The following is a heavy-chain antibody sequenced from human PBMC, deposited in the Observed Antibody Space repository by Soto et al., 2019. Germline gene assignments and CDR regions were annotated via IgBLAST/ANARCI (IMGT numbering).Heavy chain of an antibody. J-gene: IGHJ2*01. CDR1: GYTFTSYV. CDR3: ARATRGGSHWYFDL. D-gene: IGHD6-19*01. V-gene: IGHV1-18*01. CDR2: ISAYNGNT. Sequence: ASVKVSCKASGYTFTSYVISWVRQAPGQGLEWMGWISAYNGNTNYAQKLQGRVTMTTDTSTSTAYIELRSLRSDDTAVYYCARATRGGSHWYFDLWGRGTLVTVSS.